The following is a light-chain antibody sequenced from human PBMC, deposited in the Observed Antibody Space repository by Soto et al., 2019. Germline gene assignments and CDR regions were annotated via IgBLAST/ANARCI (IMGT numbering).Light chain of an antibody. V-gene: IGKV3-15*01. J-gene: IGKJ4*01. CDR1: ETIRGR. Sequence: EIVLTQSPATLSLSPAERATLSFRASETIRGRLAWYQQRPGQPPRLLIYGASSRATGIPDRFSGSGSGTEFTLTISSLQPDDFATYYCQQYNSYFTFGGGTKVDIK. CDR3: QQYNSYFT. CDR2: GAS.